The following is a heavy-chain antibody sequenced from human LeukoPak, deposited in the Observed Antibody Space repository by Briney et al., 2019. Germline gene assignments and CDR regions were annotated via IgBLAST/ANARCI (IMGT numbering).Heavy chain of an antibody. J-gene: IGHJ5*02. V-gene: IGHV3-49*05. CDR3: TRYSSSWYDWFDP. Sequence: KSGGSPRLSCTASGFTFGDYAMSWFRQAPGKGLEWVGFIRSKAYGGTTEYAASVKGRFTISRDDSKSIAYLQMNSLKTEDTAVYYCTRYSSSWYDWFDPWGQGTLVTVSS. CDR1: GFTFGDYA. CDR2: IRSKAYGGTT. D-gene: IGHD6-13*01.